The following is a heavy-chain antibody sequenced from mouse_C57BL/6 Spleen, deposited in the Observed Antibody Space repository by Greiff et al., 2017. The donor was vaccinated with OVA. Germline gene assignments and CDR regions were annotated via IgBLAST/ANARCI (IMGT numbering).Heavy chain of an antibody. D-gene: IGHD4-1*01. CDR1: GFTFSSYA. V-gene: IGHV5-4*03. J-gene: IGHJ1*03. Sequence: EVQGVESGGGLVKPGGSLKLSCAASGFTFSSYAMSWVRQTPEKRLEWVATISDGGSYTYYPDNVQGRFTISRDNAKNNLYLQMSHLKSEDTAMYYCARRWDWYFDVWGTGTTVTVSS. CDR2: ISDGGSYT. CDR3: ARRWDWYFDV.